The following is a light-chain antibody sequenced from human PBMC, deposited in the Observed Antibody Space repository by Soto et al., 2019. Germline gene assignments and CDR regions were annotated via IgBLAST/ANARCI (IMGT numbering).Light chain of an antibody. CDR2: GAS. V-gene: IGKV3-15*01. CDR1: QSINNN. J-gene: IGKJ3*01. CDR3: QQYYSYPGT. Sequence: EIVMTQSPATLSVSPGERATLSCRASQSINNNLAWYQQKPGQAPRLLVYGASTRAAGIPARFSGSGSGTEFSLTISSLQSEDFATYYCQQYYSYPGTFGPGTKVDIK.